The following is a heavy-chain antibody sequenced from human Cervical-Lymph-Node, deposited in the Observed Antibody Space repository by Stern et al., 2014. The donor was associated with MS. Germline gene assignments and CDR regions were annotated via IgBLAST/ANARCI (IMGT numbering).Heavy chain of an antibody. D-gene: IGHD1-26*01. J-gene: IGHJ4*02. CDR2: ISYDGSNK. Sequence: DQLVESGGGVVQPGRSLRLSCAASGFTFSSYAMHWVRQAPGKGLEWVAVISYDGSNKYYADSVKGRFTISRDNSKNTLYLQMNSLRAEDTAVYYCARVSSGSWLIGYWGQGTLVTVSS. V-gene: IGHV3-30*04. CDR1: GFTFSSYA. CDR3: ARVSSGSWLIGY.